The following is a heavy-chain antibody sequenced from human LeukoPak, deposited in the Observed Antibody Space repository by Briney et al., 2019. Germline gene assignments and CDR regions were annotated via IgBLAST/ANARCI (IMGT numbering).Heavy chain of an antibody. D-gene: IGHD3-10*01. CDR3: ARDLIGRYTFDY. CDR2: MSPDGNKK. V-gene: IGHV3-30-3*01. J-gene: IGHJ4*02. CDR1: GFTFSDYN. Sequence: GRSLRLSCAASGFTFSDYNMHWVRQAPGKGLDWVALMSPDGNKKYYADSVKGRFTISRDNSKNTVDLQLNSLRAEDTAVYYWARDLIGRYTFDYCGQGTLVTVSS.